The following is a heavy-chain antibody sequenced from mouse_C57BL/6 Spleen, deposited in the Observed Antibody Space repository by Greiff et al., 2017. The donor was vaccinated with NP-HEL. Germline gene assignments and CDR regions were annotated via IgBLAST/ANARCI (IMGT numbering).Heavy chain of an antibody. CDR1: GFSFNTYA. CDR2: IRSKSNNYAT. J-gene: IGHJ1*03. Sequence: EVQLVESGGGLVQPKGSLKLSCAASGFSFNTYAMNWVRQAPGKGLEWVARIRSKSNNYATYYADSVKDRFTISRDDSESMLYLQMNNLKTEDTAMYYCVRPRTVVATDWYFDVWGTGTTVTVSS. CDR3: VRPRTVVATDWYFDV. V-gene: IGHV10-1*01. D-gene: IGHD1-1*01.